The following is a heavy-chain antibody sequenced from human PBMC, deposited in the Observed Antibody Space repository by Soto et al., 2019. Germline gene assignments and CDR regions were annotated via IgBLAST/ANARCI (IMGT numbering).Heavy chain of an antibody. CDR1: GFTVSSNY. J-gene: IGHJ6*03. D-gene: IGHD6-6*01. CDR2: IYSGGST. V-gene: IGHV3-66*01. CDR3: ARDLRIAARRDYYYYYYMDV. Sequence: HPGGSLRLSCAASGFTVSSNYMSWVRQAPGKGLEWVSVIYSGGSTYYADSVKGRFTISRDNSKNTLYLQMNSLRAEDTAVYYCARDLRIAARRDYYYYYYMDVWGKGTTVTVSS.